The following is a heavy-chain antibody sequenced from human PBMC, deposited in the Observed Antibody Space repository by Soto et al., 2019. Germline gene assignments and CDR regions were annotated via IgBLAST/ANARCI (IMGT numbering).Heavy chain of an antibody. CDR2: ISGSAGRT. J-gene: IGHJ4*02. CDR3: EKDLHIGGYGGFGS. V-gene: IGHV3-23*01. D-gene: IGHD5-18*01. CDR1: GFTFSNYA. Sequence: EVQLLESGGGLVHPGGSLRLSCAASGFTFSNYAMSWVRQAPGRGLEWVSLISGSAGRTYYADSVKGRFTISRDNSRNTLYLQMNSLRGGDTAVYHCEKDLHIGGYGGFGSWGQGALVTVSS.